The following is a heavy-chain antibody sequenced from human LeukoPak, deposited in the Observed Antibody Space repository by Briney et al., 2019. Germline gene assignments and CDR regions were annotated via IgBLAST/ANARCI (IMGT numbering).Heavy chain of an antibody. V-gene: IGHV4-39*01. Sequence: PSETLSLTCTVSGGSISSSSYYWRWLRQPPGKGLEWIGSIYYSGSTYYNPSLKSRVTISVDTSKNQFSLKLSSVTAADTAVYYCARGDGYARGWGQGTLVTVSS. CDR3: ARGDGYARG. CDR2: IYYSGST. CDR1: GGSISSSSYY. D-gene: IGHD5-24*01. J-gene: IGHJ4*02.